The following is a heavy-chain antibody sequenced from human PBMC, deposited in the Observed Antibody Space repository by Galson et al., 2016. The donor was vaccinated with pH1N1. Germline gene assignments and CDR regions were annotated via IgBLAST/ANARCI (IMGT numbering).Heavy chain of an antibody. V-gene: IGHV3-74*01. J-gene: IGHJ4*02. D-gene: IGHD6-13*01. CDR1: GFTFSSYW. Sequence: SLRLSCAASGFTFSSYWMHWVRQAPGKGLVWVSRINSDGSSTSCADSVKGRFTISRDNAKNTLYLQMHSLRAEDTALYYCVRAIGAAGGYWGQGTLVTVSS. CDR3: VRAIGAAGGY. CDR2: INSDGSST.